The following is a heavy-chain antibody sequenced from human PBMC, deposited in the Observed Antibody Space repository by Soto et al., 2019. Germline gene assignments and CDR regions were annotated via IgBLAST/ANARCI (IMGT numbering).Heavy chain of an antibody. Sequence: EVRLVESGGGLVKPGGSLRLSCAASGFTFTNAWMNWVRQAPGKGLEWVGRIKSETEGGTRHYAGPVKGRVTISRDVSENTLYLQMNSLKTEDSAVYYCTTGIQFPNYYYGMDVWGQGTTVIVSS. D-gene: IGHD5-18*01. CDR1: GFTFTNAW. CDR2: IKSETEGGTR. V-gene: IGHV3-15*07. J-gene: IGHJ6*02. CDR3: TTGIQFPNYYYGMDV.